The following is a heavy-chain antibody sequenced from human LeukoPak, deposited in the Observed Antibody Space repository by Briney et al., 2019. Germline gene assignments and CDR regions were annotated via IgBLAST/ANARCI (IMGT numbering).Heavy chain of an antibody. CDR3: ARGGARYFDS. D-gene: IGHD3-16*01. CDR2: MKEDGSEE. CDR1: GFNFHSYT. Sequence: PGGSLRLSCAASGFNFHSYTMSWVRQAPGKGLEWVAKMKEDGSEEYYVDSVKGRFTISRDNGKNSLFLQMDSLRAEDTAVYYCARGGARYFDSWGRGTLVTVSS. V-gene: IGHV3-7*01. J-gene: IGHJ4*02.